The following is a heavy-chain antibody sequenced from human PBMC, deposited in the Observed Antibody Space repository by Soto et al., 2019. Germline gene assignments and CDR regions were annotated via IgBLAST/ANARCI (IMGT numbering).Heavy chain of an antibody. CDR3: VRVRDYYDSRGYSTDAFDI. CDR2: TRNKAKSYST. Sequence: GGSLRLSCVVSGFSFSDHYMDWARQAPEKRLEWVGRTRNKAKSYSTAYAASVKGRFTTSRDDSRNSVYLQMDSLRTEDTAVYYCVRVRDYYDSRGYSTDAFDIWGQGSMVTVSS. V-gene: IGHV3-72*01. D-gene: IGHD3-22*01. J-gene: IGHJ3*02. CDR1: GFSFSDHY.